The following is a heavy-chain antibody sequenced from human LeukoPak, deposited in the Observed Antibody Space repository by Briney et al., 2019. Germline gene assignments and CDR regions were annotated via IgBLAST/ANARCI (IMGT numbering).Heavy chain of an antibody. V-gene: IGHV3-74*01. CDR2: INSGGSRT. Sequence: PGGSLRLSCAASGFTFSSYWMHWARQVPGWGLVWVSRINSGGSRTSYADSVTGRFTISRGNAKNTLYLQMNSLRAEVRAVYYCARSNRADDYWGEGTLVTVSS. D-gene: IGHD1-14*01. J-gene: IGHJ4*02. CDR1: GFTFSSYW. CDR3: ARSNRADDY.